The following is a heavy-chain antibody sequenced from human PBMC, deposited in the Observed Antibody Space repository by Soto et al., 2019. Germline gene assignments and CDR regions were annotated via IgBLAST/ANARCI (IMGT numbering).Heavy chain of an antibody. V-gene: IGHV1-46*01. J-gene: IGHJ4*02. CDR1: GYTFTNYY. Sequence: ASVKVSCKASGYTFTNYYVQWVRQAPGQGLEWMGVIHPDGGHTTYSQKFQDRVTMTRDTFTSTIYMELSSLRSEDTAVYYCARGDNDYWGQGTLVTVSS. CDR2: IHPDGGHT. CDR3: ARGDNDY.